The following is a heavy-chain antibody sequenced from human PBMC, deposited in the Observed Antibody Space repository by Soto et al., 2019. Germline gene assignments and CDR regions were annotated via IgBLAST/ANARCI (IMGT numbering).Heavy chain of an antibody. Sequence: QLQLQESGSGLVKPSQTLSLTCAVSGGSISSGGYSWSWIRQPPGKGLEWIGYIYHSGSTYYNPSLQSLVTIAEGRSTNQFSLKLSSVTAAATAVYYCARASTTVTTLDYWGQGTLVTVSS. CDR3: ARASTTVTTLDY. J-gene: IGHJ4*02. CDR2: IYHSGST. D-gene: IGHD4-17*01. CDR1: GGSISSGGYS. V-gene: IGHV4-30-2*01.